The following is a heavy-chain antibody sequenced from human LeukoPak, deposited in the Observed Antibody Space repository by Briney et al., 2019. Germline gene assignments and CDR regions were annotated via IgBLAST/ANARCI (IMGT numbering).Heavy chain of an antibody. Sequence: SETLSLTCTVSGCSISSTNYYWGWIRQPPGKGLEWIGSIYYSGSTYYNPSLKSRVTISVDTSKNQFSLKLSSVTAADTAVFYCATSGWYLLPGIYWGQGTLVTVSS. CDR3: ATSGWYLLPGIY. V-gene: IGHV4-39*01. CDR2: IYYSGST. J-gene: IGHJ4*02. D-gene: IGHD6-19*01. CDR1: GCSISSTNYY.